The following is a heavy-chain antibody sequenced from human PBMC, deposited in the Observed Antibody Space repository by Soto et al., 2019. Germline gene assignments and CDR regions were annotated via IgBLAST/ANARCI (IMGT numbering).Heavy chain of an antibody. V-gene: IGHV3-21*01. D-gene: IGHD3-10*01. CDR1: YFAFVSHT. CDR2: ISSATTYI. CDR3: ARDPGSYYYGSGSYGPPNAFDI. Sequence: GGSLRLSCASSYFAFVSHTMAWVRQAPGKGLEWVSSISSATTYILYVDSVRGRFTISRDNAKKSLFLQMDSLTADDTAVYFCARDPGSYYYGSGSYGPPNAFDIWGQGTMVTVSS. J-gene: IGHJ3*02.